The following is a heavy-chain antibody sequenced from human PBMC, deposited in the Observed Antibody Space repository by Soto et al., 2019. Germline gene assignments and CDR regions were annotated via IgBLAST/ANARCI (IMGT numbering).Heavy chain of an antibody. Sequence: GGSLRLSCAASGFTFSSYAMHWVRQAPGKGLEWVAVISYDGSNKYYADSVKGRFTISRDNSKNTLYLQMNSLRAEDTAVYYCARFLFNQWLALGYYGMDVWGQGTTVTVSS. CDR2: ISYDGSNK. J-gene: IGHJ6*02. D-gene: IGHD6-19*01. CDR3: ARFLFNQWLALGYYGMDV. V-gene: IGHV3-30-3*01. CDR1: GFTFSSYA.